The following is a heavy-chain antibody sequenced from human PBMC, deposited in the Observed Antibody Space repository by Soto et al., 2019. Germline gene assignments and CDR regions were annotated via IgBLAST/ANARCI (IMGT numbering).Heavy chain of an antibody. Sequence: EAQLVDSGGGLVQPGGSLTLSCTASAITLNIYWMHWIRQAPGKGLVWVSRIIPESTTLTYADSVTGRFTISRDSAKNTLSLQMNGLSAENTAIDYGTKDTFGAGDAWGQGTVVTVSS. V-gene: IGHV3-74*01. CDR1: AITLNIYW. D-gene: IGHD3-10*01. CDR3: TKDTFGAGDA. J-gene: IGHJ5*02. CDR2: IIPESTTL.